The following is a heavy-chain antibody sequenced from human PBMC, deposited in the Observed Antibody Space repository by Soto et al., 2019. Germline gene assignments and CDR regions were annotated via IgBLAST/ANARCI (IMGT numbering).Heavy chain of an antibody. D-gene: IGHD3-22*01. CDR1: GYTFTSYY. V-gene: IGHV1-46*03. J-gene: IGHJ3*02. CDR3: ARLRYYYVSSGYSSFGAFDI. Sequence: ASVKVSCKASGYTFTSYYMHWVRQAPGQGLQWMGIINPSGGSTSYAQKFQGRVTMTRDTSTSTGYMELSSLRSEDTAVYYCARLRYYYVSSGYSSFGAFDIWGQGTMVTV. CDR2: INPSGGST.